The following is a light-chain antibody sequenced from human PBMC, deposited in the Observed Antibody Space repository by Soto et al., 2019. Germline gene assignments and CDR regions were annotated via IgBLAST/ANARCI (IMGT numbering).Light chain of an antibody. J-gene: IGLJ1*01. CDR2: EVT. Sequence: QSALTQPASVSGSPGQSITISCSGATGDVGIVSWYQHHPGKPPKLMIHEVTKRPSGVSDRFSGSKSGNSASLTISGLQAEDEADYFCCSFGSSGYVFGTGTQLTVL. CDR1: TGDVGI. V-gene: IGLV2-23*02. CDR3: CSFGSSGYV.